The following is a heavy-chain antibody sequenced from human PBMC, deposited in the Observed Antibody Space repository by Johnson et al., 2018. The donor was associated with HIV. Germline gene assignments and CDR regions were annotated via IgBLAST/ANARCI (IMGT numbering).Heavy chain of an antibody. V-gene: IGHV3-23*04. CDR1: GFTVSSNY. D-gene: IGHD1-26*01. CDR2: ISGSGGST. J-gene: IGHJ3*02. Sequence: QVVESGGGLIQPGGSLRLSCAASGFTVSSNYMSWVRQAPGQGLEWVSVISGSGGSTYYADSVKGRFTISRDNSKNTLYLQMNSLRAEDTAVYYCAKGSRGSYLYDAFDIWGQGTMVTVSS. CDR3: AKGSRGSYLYDAFDI.